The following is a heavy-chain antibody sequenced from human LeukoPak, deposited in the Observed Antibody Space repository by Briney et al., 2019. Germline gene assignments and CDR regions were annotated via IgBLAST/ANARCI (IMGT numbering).Heavy chain of an antibody. V-gene: IGHV3-15*01. CDR2: IKSKTDGGTT. CDR1: GFTFSNAW. CDR3: TTDYYDSSGYLDY. D-gene: IGHD3-22*01. Sequence: GGSLRLSCAASGFTFSNAWMSWVRQAPGKGLEWVGRIKSKTDGGTTDYAAPVKGRFTISRDDSKNTLYLQVNSLKTEDTAVYYCTTDYYDSSGYLDYWGQGTLVTVSS. J-gene: IGHJ4*02.